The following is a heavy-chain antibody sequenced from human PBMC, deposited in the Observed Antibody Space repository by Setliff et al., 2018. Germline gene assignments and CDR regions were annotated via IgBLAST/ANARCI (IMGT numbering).Heavy chain of an antibody. CDR1: GYSFSFFG. CDR3: SRLVRYCTTTTCQSVPGAEV. J-gene: IGHJ4*02. CDR2: VSTYNGDT. D-gene: IGHD2-8*01. Sequence: ASVKVSCKASGYSFSFFGIAWVRQAPGQGLEWMGWVSTYNGDTNYAQKFQGRVTMTTDTSTSTAYMELRSLRSDDTAVYYCSRLVRYCTTTTCQSVPGAEVWGQGTLVTVSS. V-gene: IGHV1-18*01.